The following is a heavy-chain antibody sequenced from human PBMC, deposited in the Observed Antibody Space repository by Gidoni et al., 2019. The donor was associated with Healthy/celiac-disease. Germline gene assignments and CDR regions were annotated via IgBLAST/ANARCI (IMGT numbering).Heavy chain of an antibody. J-gene: IGHJ4*02. CDR3: ARTRLRAEYSSSWYTFDY. V-gene: IGHV4-4*07. Sequence: QVQLQESGPGLVKPSETLSLTCTVSGGSISSYYCSWIRQPAGKGLEWIGRIYTSGSTNYNPSLKSRVTMSVDTSKNQFSLKLSSVTAADTAVYYCARTRLRAEYSSSWYTFDYWGQGTLVTVSS. D-gene: IGHD6-13*01. CDR2: IYTSGST. CDR1: GGSISSYY.